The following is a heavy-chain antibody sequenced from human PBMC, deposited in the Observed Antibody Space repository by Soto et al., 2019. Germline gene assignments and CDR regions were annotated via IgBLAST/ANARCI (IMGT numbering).Heavy chain of an antibody. CDR2: ISGSGGST. J-gene: IGHJ6*03. Sequence: GGSLRLSCAASGFTFSSYAMSWVRQAPGKGLEWVSAISGSGGSTYYADSVKGRFTISRDNSKNTLYLQMNSLRAEDTAVYYYAKDTVLVVGDYYYYYMDVWGKGTTVTVSS. V-gene: IGHV3-23*01. D-gene: IGHD2-2*01. CDR3: AKDTVLVVGDYYYYYMDV. CDR1: GFTFSSYA.